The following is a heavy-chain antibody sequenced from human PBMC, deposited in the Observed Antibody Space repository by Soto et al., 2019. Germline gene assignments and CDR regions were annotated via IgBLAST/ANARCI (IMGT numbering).Heavy chain of an antibody. J-gene: IGHJ4*02. CDR3: AKVFWSGYWALGFDY. Sequence: GGSLRLSCAASGFTFSSYAMSWVRQAPGKGLEWVSAISGSGGSTYYADSVKGRFTISRDNSKNTLYLQMNSLGAEDTAVYYCAKVFWSGYWALGFDYWGQGTLVTVSS. CDR2: ISGSGGST. CDR1: GFTFSSYA. D-gene: IGHD3-3*01. V-gene: IGHV3-23*01.